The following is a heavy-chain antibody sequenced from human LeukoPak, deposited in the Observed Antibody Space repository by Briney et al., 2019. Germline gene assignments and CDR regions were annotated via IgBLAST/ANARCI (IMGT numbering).Heavy chain of an antibody. V-gene: IGHV3-23*01. CDR2: ISGSGGST. D-gene: IGHD5-18*01. CDR3: ARDQYSYGSNGMDV. J-gene: IGHJ6*02. CDR1: GFTFSSYA. Sequence: PGGSLRLSCAASGFTFSSYAMSWVRQAPGKGLEWVSAISGSGGSTYYADSVKGRFTISRDNAKNSLYLQMNSLRAEDTAVYYCARDQYSYGSNGMDVWGQGTTVTVSS.